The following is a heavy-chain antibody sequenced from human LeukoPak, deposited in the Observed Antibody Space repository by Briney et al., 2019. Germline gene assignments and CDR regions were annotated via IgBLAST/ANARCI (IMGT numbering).Heavy chain of an antibody. Sequence: GGSLRLSCAASGFTVNSNYMNWVRQAPGKGLEWVSVLYSDGRTYYADSVKGRFTISRDTSKNTLYLQVNSLRAEDTAVYYCATGYKYGYCFDYWGRGTVVTVSS. CDR3: ATGYKYGYCFDY. V-gene: IGHV3-53*01. D-gene: IGHD5-18*01. CDR1: GFTVNSNY. J-gene: IGHJ4*02. CDR2: LYSDGRT.